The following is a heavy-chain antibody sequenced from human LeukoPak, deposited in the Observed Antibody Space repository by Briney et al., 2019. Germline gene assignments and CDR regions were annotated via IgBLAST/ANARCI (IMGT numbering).Heavy chain of an antibody. V-gene: IGHV3-7*03. D-gene: IGHD2-2*01. CDR2: IKKDGSGT. Sequence: GGSLRLSCAASGFTFSGYWMTWVRQAPGKGLEWVANIKKDGSGTSYVDSVKGRFTISRDNSKSTLFLQMTSLRAEDTAVYYCAKGGHVTSAATFDYWGQGTLVTVSS. CDR3: AKGGHVTSAATFDY. CDR1: GFTFSGYW. J-gene: IGHJ4*02.